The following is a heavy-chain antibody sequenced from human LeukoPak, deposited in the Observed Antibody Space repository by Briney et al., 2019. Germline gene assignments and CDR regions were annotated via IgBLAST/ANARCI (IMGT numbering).Heavy chain of an antibody. CDR2: ISYDGSNK. V-gene: IGHV3-30*18. CDR3: AKDRGGSGWYFDY. D-gene: IGHD6-19*01. CDR1: GFTFSSYG. Sequence: GGSLRLSCAASGFTFSSYGMHWVRQAPGKGLEWVAVISYDGSNKYYADSVKGRFTISRDNSKNTLYLQMNSLRAEDTAVYHCAKDRGGSGWYFDYWGQGTLVTVSS. J-gene: IGHJ4*02.